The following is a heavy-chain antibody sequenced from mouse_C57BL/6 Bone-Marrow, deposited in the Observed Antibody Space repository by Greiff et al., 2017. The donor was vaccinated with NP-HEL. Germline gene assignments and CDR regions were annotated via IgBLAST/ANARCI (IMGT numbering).Heavy chain of an antibody. D-gene: IGHD2-2*01. J-gene: IGHJ2*01. CDR3: TREGVTTSDY. CDR1: GYTFTDYE. CDR2: IEPETGGT. Sequence: VQVVASGAELVRPGASVTLSCKASGYTFTDYEMHWVKQTPVHGLEWIGAIEPETGGTAYNQKFKGKAILTADKSSSTASLELRSLTSEDSAVYYCTREGVTTSDYWGQGTTLTVSS. V-gene: IGHV1-15*01.